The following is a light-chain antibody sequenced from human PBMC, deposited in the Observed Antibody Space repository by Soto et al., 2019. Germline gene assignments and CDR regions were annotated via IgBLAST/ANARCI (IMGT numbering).Light chain of an antibody. J-gene: IGKJ1*01. Sequence: DIRMTQSPSSLSASVGDRVSITCRASQSISTWLAWYQQQPGGAPRLLIYDASSLQSGVPSRFSGNGSGTEFTLTISSLQPDDFSSYYCQHYYNYPWTFGQGTKV. CDR1: QSISTW. CDR2: DAS. CDR3: QHYYNYPWT. V-gene: IGKV1-5*01.